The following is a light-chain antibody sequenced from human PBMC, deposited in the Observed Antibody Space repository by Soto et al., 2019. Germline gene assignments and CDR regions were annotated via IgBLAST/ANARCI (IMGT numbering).Light chain of an antibody. Sequence: EIVLTQSPGTLSLSPGERATLSCRASQSLSSNHLAWYQQKPGQAPRLLIYGASSRASGIPDRFSGSGSGTDFTLTISSLEPEDFAVYYCQHYGRTAIFTLGPGTTVDIK. V-gene: IGKV3-20*01. CDR2: GAS. J-gene: IGKJ3*01. CDR1: QSLSSNH. CDR3: QHYGRTAIFT.